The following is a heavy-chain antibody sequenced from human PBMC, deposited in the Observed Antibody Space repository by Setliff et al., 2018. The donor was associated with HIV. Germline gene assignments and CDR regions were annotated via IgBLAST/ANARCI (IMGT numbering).Heavy chain of an antibody. J-gene: IGHJ5*02. CDR2: ISQTRST. V-gene: IGHV4-34*01. D-gene: IGHD3-16*01. Sequence: SETMSLTCAVYGGSFSGDYWVWIRQSPGKGLEWIGDISQTRSTNYDPSLKSRVTISLDTSKNQLSLKLTSVSAADTAVYYCARGRLRTVTSLIKKRASYTWLDPWGQGTLVTSPQ. CDR3: ARGRLRTVTSLIKKRASYTWLDP. CDR1: GGSFSGDY.